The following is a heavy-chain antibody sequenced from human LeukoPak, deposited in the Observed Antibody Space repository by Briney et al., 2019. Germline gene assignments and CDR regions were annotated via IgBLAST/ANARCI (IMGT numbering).Heavy chain of an antibody. CDR3: AREEVVTSNFDY. J-gene: IGHJ4*02. V-gene: IGHV3-21*01. Sequence: GGSLRLSCAASGFTFSSYSMNWVRQAPGKGLEWVSSISSSSSYIYCADSVKGRFTISRDNAKNSLYLQMNSLRAEDTAVYYCAREEVVTSNFDYWGQGTLVTVSS. CDR1: GFTFSSYS. CDR2: ISSSSSYI. D-gene: IGHD4-23*01.